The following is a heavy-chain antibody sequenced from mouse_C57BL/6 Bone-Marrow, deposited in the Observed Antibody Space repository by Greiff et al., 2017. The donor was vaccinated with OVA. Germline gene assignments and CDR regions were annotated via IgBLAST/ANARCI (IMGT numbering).Heavy chain of an antibody. J-gene: IGHJ4*01. Sequence: DVMLVESGGGLVQPKGSLKLSCAASGFSFNTYAMNWVRQAPGKGLEWAARIRSKSNNYATYYADSVKDRFTISRDDSESMLYLQMNNLKTEDTAMYYCVRHGYYAMDYWGQGTSVTVSS. CDR2: IRSKSNNYAT. V-gene: IGHV10-1*01. CDR3: VRHGYYAMDY. CDR1: GFSFNTYA.